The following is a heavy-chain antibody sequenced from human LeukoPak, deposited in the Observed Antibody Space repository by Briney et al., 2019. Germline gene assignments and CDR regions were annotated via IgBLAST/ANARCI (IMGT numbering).Heavy chain of an antibody. CDR3: ARVGSDGSYFDS. CDR1: GHSLTNYY. D-gene: IGHD1-26*01. Sequence: PSETLSLTCTVSGHSLTNYYWSWIRQPAGKGLEWIGRIYTSGSTHYNPSLQSRVTMSVDTSKNRFSLKLSSVTAADTAVYYCARVGSDGSYFDSWGQGTLVTVS. CDR2: IYTSGST. V-gene: IGHV4-4*07. J-gene: IGHJ4*02.